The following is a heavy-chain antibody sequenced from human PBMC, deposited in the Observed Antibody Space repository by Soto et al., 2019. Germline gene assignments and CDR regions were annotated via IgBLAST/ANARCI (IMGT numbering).Heavy chain of an antibody. CDR2: IYYSGST. Sequence: PSETLSLTCTVSGGSIRSYYWSWIRQPPGKGLEWIGYIYYSGSTNYNPSLESRVTISVDTSKNQFSPKLSSVTAADTAVYYCARNYGHAFDIWGQGTMVTVSS. CDR1: GGSIRSYY. CDR3: ARNYGHAFDI. D-gene: IGHD1-7*01. V-gene: IGHV4-59*01. J-gene: IGHJ3*02.